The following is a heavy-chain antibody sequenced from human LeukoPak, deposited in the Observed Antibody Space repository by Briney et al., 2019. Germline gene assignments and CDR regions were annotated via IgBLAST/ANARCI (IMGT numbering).Heavy chain of an antibody. CDR1: GGSISSYY. CDR3: ALSSAAAGLGWFDP. J-gene: IGHJ5*02. D-gene: IGHD6-13*01. Sequence: SETLSLTCTVSGGSISSYYWSWIRQPPGKGLEWIGYIYYSGITNYNPSLKSRVTISVDTSKNQFSLKLSSVTAADTAVYYCALSSAAAGLGWFDPWGQGTLVTVSS. CDR2: IYYSGIT. V-gene: IGHV4-59*08.